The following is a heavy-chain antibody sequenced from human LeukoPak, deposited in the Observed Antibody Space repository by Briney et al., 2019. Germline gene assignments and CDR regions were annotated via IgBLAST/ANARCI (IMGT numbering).Heavy chain of an antibody. J-gene: IGHJ4*02. CDR2: IDQDGSEK. V-gene: IGHV3-7*01. D-gene: IGHD6-13*01. Sequence: GGSLRLSCAASGFTFSNYWMTWVRQAPGKGLEWVANIDQDGSEKFYVDSGKGRFTISRDNAKDSLYLQMNSLRAEDTALYYCARDQGAAGDYWGQGTLVTVSS. CDR1: GFTFSNYW. CDR3: ARDQGAAGDY.